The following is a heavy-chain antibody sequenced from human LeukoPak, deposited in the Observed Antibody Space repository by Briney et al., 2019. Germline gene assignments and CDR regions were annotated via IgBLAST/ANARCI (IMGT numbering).Heavy chain of an antibody. CDR1: GFTFSSYS. D-gene: IGHD2-8*01. Sequence: GGSLRLSCAASGFTFSSYSMNWVRQAPGKGLEWVSYISSSSSTIYYADSVKGRFTISRDNAKNSLYLQMNSLRAEDTAVYYCARGEGYCTNGVCYTNWFDPWGQGTLVTVSS. CDR3: ARGEGYCTNGVCYTNWFDP. CDR2: ISSSSSTI. V-gene: IGHV3-48*04. J-gene: IGHJ5*02.